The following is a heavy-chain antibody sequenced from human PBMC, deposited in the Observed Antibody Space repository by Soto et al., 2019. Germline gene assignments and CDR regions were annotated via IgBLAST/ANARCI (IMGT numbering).Heavy chain of an antibody. CDR2: INPNSGGT. CDR1: GYTFTGYY. Sequence: ASVKVSCKASGYTFTGYYMHWVRQAPGQGLEWMGWINPNSGGTNYAQKFQGWVTMTRDTSISTAYMELSRLRSDDTAVYYCARTYSSSWYNGYYFDYWGQGTLVTVSS. V-gene: IGHV1-2*04. CDR3: ARTYSSSWYNGYYFDY. J-gene: IGHJ4*02. D-gene: IGHD6-13*01.